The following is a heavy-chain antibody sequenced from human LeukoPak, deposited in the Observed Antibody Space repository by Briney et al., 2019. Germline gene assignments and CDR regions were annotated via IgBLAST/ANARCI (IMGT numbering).Heavy chain of an antibody. J-gene: IGHJ4*02. Sequence: PGGSLRLSCAASGFTVSSNYMSWVRQAPGKGLEWVSVIYSGGGTYYADSVKGRFTISRDNSKNTLYLQMNSLRAEDTAVYYCARAGSYRTFDYWGQGTLVTVSS. CDR3: ARAGSYRTFDY. CDR2: IYSGGGT. D-gene: IGHD1-26*01. CDR1: GFTVSSNY. V-gene: IGHV3-66*02.